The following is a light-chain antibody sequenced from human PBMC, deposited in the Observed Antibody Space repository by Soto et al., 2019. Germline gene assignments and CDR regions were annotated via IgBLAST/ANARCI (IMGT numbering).Light chain of an antibody. V-gene: IGKV1-39*01. J-gene: IGKJ2*01. CDR2: GAS. CDR1: QTISTY. Sequence: DIQMTQSPSSLSASVGERVTITCRASQTISTYLNWYQQIPGKAPKLLIYGASNLQNGVPSRFRGSGSGTDFTLTISSLQPEDFATYYCQKSSSIPYTFGQGTKLEIK. CDR3: QKSSSIPYT.